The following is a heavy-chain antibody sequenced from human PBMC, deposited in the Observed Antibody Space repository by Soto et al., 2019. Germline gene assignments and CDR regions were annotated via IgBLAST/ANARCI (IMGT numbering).Heavy chain of an antibody. V-gene: IGHV1-2*04. CDR1: GYTFTVYY. CDR3: ARGASVQLERQKSDNWFDP. J-gene: IGHJ5*02. Sequence: QVQLVQSGAEVKKPGASVKVSCKASGYTFTVYYMHWVRQAPGQGLEWMGWINPNSGGTNYAQKFQGWVTMTRDTSISPAYMELGRLRSDDTAVYYCARGASVQLERQKSDNWFDPWGQGNLVTVSS. D-gene: IGHD1-1*01. CDR2: INPNSGGT.